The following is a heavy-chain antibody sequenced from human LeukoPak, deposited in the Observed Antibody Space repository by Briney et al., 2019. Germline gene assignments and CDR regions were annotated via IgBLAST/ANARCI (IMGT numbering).Heavy chain of an antibody. Sequence: GGSLRLSCPASGFTFSSYAMGWVRQSPGNWLEWVSAITASGGNTYYADSVKGRFTISRDNSKNTLYLQVNSLRAEDTAVYYCAKGNGYSYGRYYFDYWGQGTLVTVSS. CDR1: GFTFSSYA. D-gene: IGHD5-18*01. CDR3: AKGNGYSYGRYYFDY. CDR2: ITASGGNT. J-gene: IGHJ4*02. V-gene: IGHV3-23*01.